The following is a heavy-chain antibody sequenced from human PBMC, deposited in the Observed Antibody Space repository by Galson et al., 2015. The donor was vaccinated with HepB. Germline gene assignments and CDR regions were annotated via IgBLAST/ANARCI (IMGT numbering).Heavy chain of an antibody. CDR1: GGSISPYY. J-gene: IGHJ6*03. Sequence: ETLSLTCTVSGGSISPYYWSWIRQPPGKGLEWIGYIYYIGSTNYNPSLKSRVTMSVDTSDNQFSLRLGSVTAADTAVYFCARSRTSFFGVPKDYYYMDVWGQGATVTVSS. D-gene: IGHD3-3*01. CDR2: IYYIGST. CDR3: ARSRTSFFGVPKDYYYMDV. V-gene: IGHV4-59*08.